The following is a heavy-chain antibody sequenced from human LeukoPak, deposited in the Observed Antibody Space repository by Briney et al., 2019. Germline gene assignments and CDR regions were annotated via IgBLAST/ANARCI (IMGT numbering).Heavy chain of an antibody. CDR2: ISSSSSYT. V-gene: IGHV3-11*06. Sequence: GGSLRLSCAASGFTFSDYYMSWIRQAPGKGLEWVSYISSSSSYTNYADSVKGRFTISRDNAKNSLYLQMNSLRAEDTAVYYCARDSAESGFGELLTPFDYWGQGTLVTVSS. CDR1: GFTFSDYY. CDR3: ARDSAESGFGELLTPFDY. D-gene: IGHD3-10*01. J-gene: IGHJ4*02.